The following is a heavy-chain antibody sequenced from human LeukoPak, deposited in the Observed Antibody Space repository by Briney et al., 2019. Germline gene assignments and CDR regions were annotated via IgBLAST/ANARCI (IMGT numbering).Heavy chain of an antibody. CDR2: MNPNSGNT. CDR1: RYTFTPYD. CDR3: ARVAGNCGGDCYRLLY. D-gene: IGHD2-21*01. Sequence: GASVKVSCKASRYTFTPYDINWVRQATGQGLERLGWMNPNSGNTGYAQKFQGRVTVTRNISITTAYMELTNLRSEDTAVYYCARVAGNCGGDCYRLLYWGQGTLVTVSS. V-gene: IGHV1-8*01. J-gene: IGHJ4*02.